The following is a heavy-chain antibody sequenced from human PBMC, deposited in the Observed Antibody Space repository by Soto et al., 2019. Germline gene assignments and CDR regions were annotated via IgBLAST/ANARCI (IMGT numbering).Heavy chain of an antibody. CDR1: GFTFGSYA. Sequence: GGSLRLSCAASGFTFGSYAMSWVRLAPGKGLEWVSVAGPSGSSTFYADSVRGRFTISRDNVENTLYLQMNSLRVADTALYFCARTYYYDSTGYYRTFDYWGQGTRGTVSS. CDR3: ARTYYYDSTGYYRTFDY. D-gene: IGHD3-22*01. CDR2: AGPSGSST. J-gene: IGHJ4*02. V-gene: IGHV3-23*01.